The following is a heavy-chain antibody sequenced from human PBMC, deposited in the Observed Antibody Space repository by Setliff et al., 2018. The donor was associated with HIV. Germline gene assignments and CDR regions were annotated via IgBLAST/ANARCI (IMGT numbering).Heavy chain of an antibody. CDR1: GSSISNGYF. Sequence: SETLSLTCAVSGSSISNGYFWGWIRQPPGKGLEWIGSIYHSGSTYYNPSLKSRVTISVDTSKNQFSLKLSSVTAADTAVYHCARRNSGWYDAFDIWGQGTMVTVSS. CDR2: IYHSGST. CDR3: ARRNSGWYDAFDI. V-gene: IGHV4-38-2*01. J-gene: IGHJ3*02. D-gene: IGHD6-19*01.